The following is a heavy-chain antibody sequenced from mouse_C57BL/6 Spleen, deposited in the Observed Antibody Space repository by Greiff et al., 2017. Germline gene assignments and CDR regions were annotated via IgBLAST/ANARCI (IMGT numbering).Heavy chain of an antibody. J-gene: IGHJ1*03. D-gene: IGHD2-5*01. CDR3: ARDSYYSTYWYFDV. CDR2: INYDGSST. Sequence: EVNLVESEGGLVQPGSSMKLSCTASGFTFSDYYMAWVRQVPEKGLEWVANINYDGSSTYYLDSLKSRFIISRDNAKNILYLQMSSLKSEDTATYYCARDSYYSTYWYFDVWGTGTTVTVSS. CDR1: GFTFSDYY. V-gene: IGHV5-16*01.